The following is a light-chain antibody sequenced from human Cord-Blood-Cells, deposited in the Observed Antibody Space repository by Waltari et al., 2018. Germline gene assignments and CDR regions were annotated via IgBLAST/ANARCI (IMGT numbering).Light chain of an antibody. CDR3: SSYTSSSTLDV. CDR2: DVS. J-gene: IGLJ1*01. V-gene: IGLV2-14*01. CDR1: SSDVAGYNY. Sequence: QSALTQPASVSGSPGQSITISCTVTSSDVAGYNYVSWYQQHPGKAPKLMIYDVSNRPSGVSNRFSGSKSGNTASLTISGLQAEDEADYYCSSYTSSSTLDVFGTGTKVTVL.